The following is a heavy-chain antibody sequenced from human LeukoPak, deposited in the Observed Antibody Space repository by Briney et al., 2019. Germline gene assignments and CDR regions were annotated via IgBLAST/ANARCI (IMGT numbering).Heavy chain of an antibody. Sequence: PSETLSLTCTVSGGSISSYYWSWIRQPPGKGLEWIGYIYYSGSTNYNPSLKSRVTISVDTSKNQFSLKLSSVTAADTAVYYCARGDDYGDYVGDYWGQGTLVTVSS. CDR1: GGSISSYY. CDR2: IYYSGST. V-gene: IGHV4-59*01. J-gene: IGHJ4*02. D-gene: IGHD4-17*01. CDR3: ARGDDYGDYVGDY.